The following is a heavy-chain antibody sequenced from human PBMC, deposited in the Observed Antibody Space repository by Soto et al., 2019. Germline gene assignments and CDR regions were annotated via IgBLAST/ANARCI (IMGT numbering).Heavy chain of an antibody. CDR2: ISAFKGYT. D-gene: IGHD3-22*01. CDR1: GYIFTSYG. V-gene: IGHV1-18*01. CDR3: ARVDDYYDSSGHYFTFFNY. J-gene: IGHJ4*02. Sequence: QVQLVQSGPEVKTPGASVKLSCKASGYIFTSYGIGWVRQAPGQGLEWMGWISAFKGYTKYPQRLQGRVTMTTDTPTSTAYMELRSLRSDDTAVYYCARVDDYYDSSGHYFTFFNYWGQGSLVTVSS.